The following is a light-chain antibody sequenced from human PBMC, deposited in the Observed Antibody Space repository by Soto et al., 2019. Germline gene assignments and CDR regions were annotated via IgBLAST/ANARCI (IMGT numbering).Light chain of an antibody. CDR3: QQRSNWPPTWT. CDR2: DAY. Sequence: EIVLTQSPATLSLSPGERATLSCRASQSVRTYLAWYQQKPVQAPRLLIDDAYKRATGIPARFSGSGSGTDFTLTITSLEPEDFGVYYCQQRSNWPPTWTFGQGTKVDIK. J-gene: IGKJ1*01. CDR1: QSVRTY. V-gene: IGKV3-11*01.